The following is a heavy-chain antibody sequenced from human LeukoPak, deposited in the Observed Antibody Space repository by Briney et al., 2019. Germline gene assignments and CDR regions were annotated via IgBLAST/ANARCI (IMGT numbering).Heavy chain of an antibody. CDR3: ARHVEPTVVKRRAYYYGMDV. CDR2: IYYSGST. V-gene: IGHV4-59*08. J-gene: IGHJ6*02. D-gene: IGHD4-23*01. Sequence: SETLSLTCTVSDGSISSYYWSWIRQPPGKGLEWIGYIYYSGSTNYNPSLKSRVTISVDTSKNQFSLKLSSVTAADTAVYYCARHVEPTVVKRRAYYYGMDVWGQGTTVTVSS. CDR1: DGSISSYY.